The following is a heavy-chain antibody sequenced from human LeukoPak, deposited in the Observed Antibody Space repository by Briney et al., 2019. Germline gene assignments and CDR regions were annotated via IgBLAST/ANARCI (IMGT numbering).Heavy chain of an antibody. D-gene: IGHD3-3*01. J-gene: IGHJ3*02. CDR1: GLTFSDYG. V-gene: IGHV3-30*04. Sequence: GESLRLSCAASGLTFSDYGLYWVRQAPGKGLEWVATMSYDEKKYHADSVKGRFTISRDNSKSTLYLQMNSLRAEDTAVYYCAKVEWPDAFSIWGQGTMVTVSS. CDR2: MSYDEKK. CDR3: AKVEWPDAFSI.